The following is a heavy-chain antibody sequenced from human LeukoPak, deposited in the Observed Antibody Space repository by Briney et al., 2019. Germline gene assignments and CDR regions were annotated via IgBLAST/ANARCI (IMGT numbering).Heavy chain of an antibody. CDR2: IYYSGST. J-gene: IGHJ4*02. D-gene: IGHD3-22*01. Sequence: SETLSLTCTVSGGSISSYYWSWIRQPPEKGLEWIGYIYYSGSTNYNPSLKSRVTISVDTSKNQFSLKLSSVTAADTAVYYCASSPDYYDSSGYYYVLRDWGQGTLVTVSS. CDR1: GGSISSYY. V-gene: IGHV4-59*08. CDR3: ASSPDYYDSSGYYYVLRD.